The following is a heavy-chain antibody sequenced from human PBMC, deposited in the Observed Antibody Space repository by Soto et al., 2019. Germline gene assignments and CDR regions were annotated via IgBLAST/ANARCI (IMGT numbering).Heavy chain of an antibody. V-gene: IGHV1-2*04. CDR1: GYSFTDYH. CDR2: INPKSGGT. J-gene: IGHJ6*02. Sequence: ASVQVSCKASGYSFTDYHIQWVRQAPGQGREWLGRINPKSGGTSTAQKFQGWVTMTTAPSINMASMELTRLASDDPAIYYCARGDSTDCSNGLSSFCYHHDMDCWDQGXTVTVSS. CDR3: ARGDSTDCSNGLSSFCYHHDMDC. D-gene: IGHD2-8*01.